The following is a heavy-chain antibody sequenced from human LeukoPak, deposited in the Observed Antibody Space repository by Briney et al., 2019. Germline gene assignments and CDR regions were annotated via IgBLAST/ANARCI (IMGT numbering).Heavy chain of an antibody. CDR2: THYSGSS. Sequence: SETLSLTCTVSGGSISGYSWSWIRQPPGKGLEGIGYTHYSGSSNYNPSLKSRVTISVDTSKNQFSLKVSSVTAADTAVYYCARVGSSYGYYYYYMDVWGKGTTVTVSS. J-gene: IGHJ6*03. CDR3: ARVGSSYGYYYYYMDV. V-gene: IGHV4-59*12. D-gene: IGHD1-26*01. CDR1: GGSISGYS.